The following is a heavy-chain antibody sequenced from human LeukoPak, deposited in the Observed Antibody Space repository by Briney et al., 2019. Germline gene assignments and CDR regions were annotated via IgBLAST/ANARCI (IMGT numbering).Heavy chain of an antibody. CDR3: ARLSRAVVPAAITGKDYYGMDV. J-gene: IGHJ6*04. D-gene: IGHD2-2*02. CDR2: IYPGDSDT. V-gene: IGHV5-51*01. Sequence: GESLKISCKGSGYSFTSYWIGWVRQMPGKGLEWMGIIYPGDSDTRYSPSFQGQVTISADKSNSTAYLQWSSLKASDTAMYYCARLSRAVVPAAITGKDYYGMDVWGKGTTVTVSS. CDR1: GYSFTSYW.